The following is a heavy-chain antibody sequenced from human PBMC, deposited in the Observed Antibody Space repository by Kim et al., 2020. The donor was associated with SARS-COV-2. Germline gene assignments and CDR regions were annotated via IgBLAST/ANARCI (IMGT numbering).Heavy chain of an antibody. Sequence: SETLSLTCTVSGGSISSGGYYWSWIRQHPGKGLEWIGYIYYSGSTYYNPSLKSRVTISVDTSKNQFSLKLSSVTAPDTAVYYCARYYDILTGYSETRPIPPSRHPTGLAAGFDPWGQGTLVTVSS. D-gene: IGHD3-9*01. V-gene: IGHV4-31*03. CDR3: ARYYDILTGYSETRPIPPSRHPTGLAAGFDP. J-gene: IGHJ5*02. CDR2: IYYSGST. CDR1: GGSISSGGYY.